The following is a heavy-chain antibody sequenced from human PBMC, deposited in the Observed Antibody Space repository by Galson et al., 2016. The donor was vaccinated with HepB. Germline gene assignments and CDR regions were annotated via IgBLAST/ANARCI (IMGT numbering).Heavy chain of an antibody. Sequence: SLRLSCAASGFTVSRNQMTWVRQAPGKGLEWVSVIYTGGSTYYGDSVMGRFTISRDNSKNTLYLQMNSLRAEDTAVYYCARDNFYGSGTYPPYYYYMDVWGKGTTVTVSS. J-gene: IGHJ6*03. CDR3: ARDNFYGSGTYPPYYYYMDV. CDR1: GFTVSRNQ. CDR2: IYTGGST. V-gene: IGHV3-53*01. D-gene: IGHD3-10*01.